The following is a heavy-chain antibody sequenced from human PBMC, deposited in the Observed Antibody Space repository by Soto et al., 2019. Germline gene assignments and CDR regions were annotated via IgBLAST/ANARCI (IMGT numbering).Heavy chain of an antibody. CDR2: ISAYNGNT. Sequence: ASVKVSCKASGYTFTSYEINWVRQATGQGLEWMGWISAYNGNTNYAQKLQGRVTMTTDTSTSTAYMELRSLRSDDTAVYYCARVGAARDFDYWGQGTLVTVSS. V-gene: IGHV1-18*01. CDR3: ARVGAARDFDY. J-gene: IGHJ4*02. D-gene: IGHD6-6*01. CDR1: GYTFTSYE.